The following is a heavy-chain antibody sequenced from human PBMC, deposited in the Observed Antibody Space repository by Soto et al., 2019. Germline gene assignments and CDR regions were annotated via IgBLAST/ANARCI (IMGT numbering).Heavy chain of an antibody. V-gene: IGHV3-20*04. CDR1: GFTFDDYG. CDR3: ARLGGTGYYAGSVY. J-gene: IGHJ4*02. CDR2: INRNGGSL. D-gene: IGHD3-9*01. Sequence: SGGSLRLSCAASGFTFDDYGMNWVRQAPGKGLEWVSGINRNGGSLGYADSVKGRFTISTDNVKNSLYLQMNSLRAEDTALYYCARLGGTGYYAGSVYWGQGT.